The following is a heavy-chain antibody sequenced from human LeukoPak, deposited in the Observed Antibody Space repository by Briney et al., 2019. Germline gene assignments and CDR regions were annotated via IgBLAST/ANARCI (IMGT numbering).Heavy chain of an antibody. D-gene: IGHD3-22*01. Sequence: SGTLSLTCTVSGGSISSYYWSWIRQPPGKGLEWIGYIYYSGSTNYNPSLKSRVTISVDTSKNQFSLKLSSVTAADTAVYYCARDGDFYDSSGHGYFDYWGQGTLVTVSS. J-gene: IGHJ4*02. V-gene: IGHV4-59*01. CDR3: ARDGDFYDSSGHGYFDY. CDR1: GGSISSYY. CDR2: IYYSGST.